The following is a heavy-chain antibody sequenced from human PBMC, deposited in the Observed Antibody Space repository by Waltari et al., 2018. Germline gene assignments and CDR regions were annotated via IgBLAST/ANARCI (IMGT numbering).Heavy chain of an antibody. D-gene: IGHD3-22*01. J-gene: IGHJ4*02. CDR3: AKEGVGHTSGYYCDF. CDR2: ISGSVGST. CDR1: GFIFSSYA. V-gene: IGHV3-23*01. Sequence: EVQLLESGGGLVQVGGSLRLSCAASGFIFSSYAMHWVRPAPGKGLEWVSSISGSVGSTFYADSVKGRFTISRDNSKNTVYLQMSSLRAEDTAVYFCAKEGVGHTSGYYCDFWGQGTLVTVSS.